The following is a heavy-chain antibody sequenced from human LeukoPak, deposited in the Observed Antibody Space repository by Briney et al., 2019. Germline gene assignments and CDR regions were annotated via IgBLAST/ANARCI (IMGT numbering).Heavy chain of an antibody. CDR1: GFSFSSYT. Sequence: PGGSLRLSCAASGFSFSSYTMNWVRQAPGKGLEWVSSISSSSSYIYYADSLKGRFTISRDNAKNSLYLQMNSLRAEDTAVYYCASDGRRRDYCDSGSCYWYFDLWGRGTLVTVSS. CDR2: ISSSSSYI. D-gene: IGHD2-15*01. CDR3: ASDGRRRDYCDSGSCYWYFDL. J-gene: IGHJ2*01. V-gene: IGHV3-21*01.